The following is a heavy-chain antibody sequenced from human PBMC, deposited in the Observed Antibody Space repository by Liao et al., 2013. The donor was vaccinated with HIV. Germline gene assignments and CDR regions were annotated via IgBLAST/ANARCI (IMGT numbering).Heavy chain of an antibody. CDR2: IYTGMSTTGTT. D-gene: IGHD3-10*01. CDR1: GDLIRRDNYY. V-gene: IGHV4-61*02. CDR3: ASYCHWRVRGLIRAEYFQH. J-gene: IGHJ1*01. Sequence: QVRLQESGPGLVKPSQTLSLTCTVSGDLIRRDNYYWTWIRQPAGKGLEWIGHIYTGMSTTGTTNYNPSLKSRVSISADTSSNHVSLKLTSVTAADTAVYYCASYCHWRVRGLIRAEYFQHWGQGTLVTVSS.